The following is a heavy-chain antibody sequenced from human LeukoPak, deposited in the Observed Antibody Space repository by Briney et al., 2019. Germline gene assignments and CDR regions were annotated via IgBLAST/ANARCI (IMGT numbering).Heavy chain of an antibody. D-gene: IGHD3-9*01. V-gene: IGHV1-69*01. J-gene: IGHJ4*02. CDR3: ARLLRYFDWTHNGSFDY. CDR1: VGTFSSYA. Sequence: WVKVSCKASVGTFSSYAISWVRQAPGQGLEWMGGIIPIFGTANYAQKFQGRVTITADESTSTAYMELSSLRSEDTAVYYCARLLRYFDWTHNGSFDYWGQGTLVTVSS. CDR2: IIPIFGTA.